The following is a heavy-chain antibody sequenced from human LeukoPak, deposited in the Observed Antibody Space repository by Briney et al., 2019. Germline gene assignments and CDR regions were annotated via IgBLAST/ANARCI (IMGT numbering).Heavy chain of an antibody. CDR2: ISGSGGST. CDR3: AKVLSGSYYPWDY. V-gene: IGHV3-23*01. CDR1: GFTFSSYW. D-gene: IGHD1-26*01. Sequence: GGSLRLSCAASGFTFSSYWMHWVRQAPGKGLEWVSGISGSGGSTYYADSVKGRFTISRDNSKNTLYLQMNSLRAEDTAVCYCAKVLSGSYYPWDYWGQGTLVTVSS. J-gene: IGHJ4*02.